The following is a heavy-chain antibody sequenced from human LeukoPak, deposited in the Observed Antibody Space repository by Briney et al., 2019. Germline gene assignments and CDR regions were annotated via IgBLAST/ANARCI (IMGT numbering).Heavy chain of an antibody. CDR1: GFIFADYN. Sequence: GGSLRLSCAVSGFIFADYNMDWVRQAPGKGPEWIARSGNRGSRYTTQYAASVKGRFTISRDDSKNTLYLQVNSLKNEDTAIYFCARGRDSFDYWGQGILISVSS. J-gene: IGHJ4*02. CDR2: SGNRGSRYTT. CDR3: ARGRDSFDY. V-gene: IGHV3-72*01.